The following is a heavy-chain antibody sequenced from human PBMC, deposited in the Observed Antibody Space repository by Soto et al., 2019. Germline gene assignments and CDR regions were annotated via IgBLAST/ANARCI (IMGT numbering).Heavy chain of an antibody. Sequence: ASVKVSCKASGYTFTGCYMHWVRPAPGQWLECMGLINPNSGGTNYAQKFQGRVTMTRDTSISTAYMELSRLRSDDTAVYYCARVPGRYNWNPGNAFDIWGQGTMLTVSS. J-gene: IGHJ3*02. D-gene: IGHD1-20*01. CDR2: INPNSGGT. CDR3: ARVPGRYNWNPGNAFDI. CDR1: GYTFTGCY. V-gene: IGHV1-2*02.